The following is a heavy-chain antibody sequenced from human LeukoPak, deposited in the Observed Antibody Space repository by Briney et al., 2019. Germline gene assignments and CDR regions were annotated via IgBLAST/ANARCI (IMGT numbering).Heavy chain of an antibody. CDR2: ISSDGTNK. CDR3: ARADETVPTTRFFHY. V-gene: IGHV3-30*15. D-gene: IGHD1/OR15-1a*01. J-gene: IGHJ4*02. Sequence: PGGSLGLSCAASGFTFSNFPFHWVRQAPGKGLEWVAVISSDGTNKYYAGSVKGRFTISRDNSKDTLFLEMSSLRSEDTAVYYCARADETVPTTRFFHYWGQGTLLTVS. CDR1: GFTFSNFP.